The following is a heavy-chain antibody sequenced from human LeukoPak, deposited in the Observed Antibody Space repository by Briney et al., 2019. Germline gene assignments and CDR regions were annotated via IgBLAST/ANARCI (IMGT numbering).Heavy chain of an antibody. CDR1: GFTFSSYS. CDR3: AGGIAAAGTSGGFDY. Sequence: GGSLRHSCAASGFTFSSYSMNWVRQAPGKGLEWVSSISSSSSYIYYADSVKGRFTISRDNAKNSLYLQMNSLRAEDTAVYYCAGGIAAAGTSGGFDYWGQGTLVTVSS. CDR2: ISSSSSYI. V-gene: IGHV3-21*01. D-gene: IGHD6-13*01. J-gene: IGHJ4*02.